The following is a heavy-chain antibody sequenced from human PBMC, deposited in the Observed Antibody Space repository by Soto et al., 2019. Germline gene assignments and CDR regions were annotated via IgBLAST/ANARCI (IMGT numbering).Heavy chain of an antibody. D-gene: IGHD3-3*01. CDR3: ARGTDYDFWSGYYFDY. CDR1: GGSFSCYY. CDR2: INHSGST. V-gene: IGHV4-34*01. J-gene: IGHJ4*02. Sequence: SETLSLTCAVYGGSFSCYYWSWIRQPPGKGLEWIGEINHSGSTNYNPSLKSRVTISVDTSKNQFSLKLSSVTAADTAVYYCARGTDYDFWSGYYFDYWGQGTLVTVSS.